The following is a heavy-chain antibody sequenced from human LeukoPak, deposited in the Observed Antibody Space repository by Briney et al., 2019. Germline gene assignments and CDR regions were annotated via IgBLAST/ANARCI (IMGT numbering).Heavy chain of an antibody. J-gene: IGHJ4*02. CDR2: INTNTGNP. V-gene: IGHV7-4-1*02. Sequence: GASVKVSCKASGYTVTSYGMNWVRQAPGQGLEWMGWINTNTGNPTYAQGFTGRFVFSLDTSVSTAYLQTSSLKAEDTAVYYCARYYYYDSSGYYAFDYWGQGTLVTVSS. D-gene: IGHD3-22*01. CDR3: ARYYYYDSSGYYAFDY. CDR1: GYTVTSYG.